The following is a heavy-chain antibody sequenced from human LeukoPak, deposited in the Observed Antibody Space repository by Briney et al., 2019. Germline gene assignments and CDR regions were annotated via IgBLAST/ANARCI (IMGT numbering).Heavy chain of an antibody. V-gene: IGHV4-39*01. J-gene: IGHJ2*01. CDR1: GGSISSSNYY. D-gene: IGHD2-2*01. CDR3: ARRRCSSTSCGDTTKTFYWYFDL. Sequence: SETLSLTCTVSGGSISSSNYYWGWIRQPPGKGLEWIGSIEYSGSTHYNPSLKSRVTVSVDTSKNQFTVNLSSVTAADTAVYYCARRRCSSTSCGDTTKTFYWYFDLWGRGTLVTVSS. CDR2: IEYSGST.